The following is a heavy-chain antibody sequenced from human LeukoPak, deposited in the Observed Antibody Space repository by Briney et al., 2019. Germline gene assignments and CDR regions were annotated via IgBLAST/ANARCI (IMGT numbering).Heavy chain of an antibody. V-gene: IGHV4-39*01. Sequence: SETLSLTCTVSGGSISSRSYYWGWIRQPPGKGLEWIGSIYYSGSTYYNPSLKSRVTISVDTSKNQFSLKLSSVTAADTAVHYCAQGYCSSTSCYRGWGQGTLVTVSS. J-gene: IGHJ4*02. CDR2: IYYSGST. CDR3: AQGYCSSTSCYRG. D-gene: IGHD2-2*02. CDR1: GGSISSRSYY.